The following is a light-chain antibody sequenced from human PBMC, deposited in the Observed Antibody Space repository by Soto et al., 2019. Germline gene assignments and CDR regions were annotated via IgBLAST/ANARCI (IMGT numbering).Light chain of an antibody. CDR1: SSDVGSYDL. V-gene: IGLV2-14*02. Sequence: QSALTQPASVSGSPGQSITISCTGTSSDVGSYDLVSWLQQHPGKAPKLMIFEDTKRPSGVSNRFSGSKSGNTASLTISGLQAEDEADYYCSSYTSSTTVVFGGGTKLTVL. J-gene: IGLJ2*01. CDR2: EDT. CDR3: SSYTSSTTVV.